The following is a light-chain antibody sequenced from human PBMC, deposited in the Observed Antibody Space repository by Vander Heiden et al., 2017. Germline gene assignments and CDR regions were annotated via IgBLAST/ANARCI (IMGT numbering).Light chain of an antibody. J-gene: IGKJ1*01. CDR2: WAS. V-gene: IGKV4-1*01. Sequence: DSVMTQSLDSLAVSLGRRASIHCKSSQSVLCSSNNKNYLAWYQQKPGQPPKLLIYWASTRESGVPDRVSGSGSGTDFTLTISSLQAEDVAVYYCQQDYSTPPTFGQGTKVEIK. CDR3: QQDYSTPPT. CDR1: QSVLCSSNNKNY.